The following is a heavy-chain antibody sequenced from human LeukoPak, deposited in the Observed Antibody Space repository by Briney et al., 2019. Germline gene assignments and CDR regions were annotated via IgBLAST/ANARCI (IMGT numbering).Heavy chain of an antibody. CDR3: ARDKSGIAAAGTGYYYGMDV. J-gene: IGHJ6*04. V-gene: IGHV3-21*01. Sequence: PGGSLRLSCAASGFTFSSYSMNWVRQAPGKGLEWVSSISSSSSYIYYADSVKGRFTISRDNAKNSLYLQMNSLRAEDTAVYYCARDKSGIAAAGTGYYYGMDVWGKETTVTVSS. CDR1: GFTFSSYS. D-gene: IGHD6-13*01. CDR2: ISSSSSYI.